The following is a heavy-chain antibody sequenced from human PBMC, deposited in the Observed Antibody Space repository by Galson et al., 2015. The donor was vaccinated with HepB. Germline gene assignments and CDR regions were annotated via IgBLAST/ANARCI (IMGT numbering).Heavy chain of an antibody. CDR3: AKDLDRYRSSTSCHPAYDY. J-gene: IGHJ4*02. Sequence: SLRLSCAASGFTFSSYAMSWVRQAPGKGLEWVSAISGSGGSTYYADSVKGRFTISRDNSKNTLYLQMNSLRAEDTAVYYCAKDLDRYRSSTSCHPAYDYWGQGTLVTVSS. CDR1: GFTFSSYA. D-gene: IGHD2-2*01. V-gene: IGHV3-23*01. CDR2: ISGSGGST.